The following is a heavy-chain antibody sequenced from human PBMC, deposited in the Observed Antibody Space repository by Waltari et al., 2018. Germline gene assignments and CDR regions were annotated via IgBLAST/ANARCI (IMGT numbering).Heavy chain of an antibody. J-gene: IGHJ5*02. CDR2: IKEDGSEK. CDR3: ARDHLGRGSRYNWFDP. D-gene: IGHD3-16*01. CDR1: GFTFSNYW. V-gene: IGHV3-7*01. Sequence: EVQLVESGGGLVQPGGSLRLSCAASGFTFSNYWMSWVRQAPGKGPEWVASIKEDGSEKYYVDSVKGRFTISRDNAKNSLDLQMSSLRAEDTGVYYCARDHLGRGSRYNWFDPWG.